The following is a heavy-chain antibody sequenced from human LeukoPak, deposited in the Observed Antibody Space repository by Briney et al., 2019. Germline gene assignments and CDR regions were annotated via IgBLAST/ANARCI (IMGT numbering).Heavy chain of an antibody. J-gene: IGHJ4*02. V-gene: IGHV3-30*18. Sequence: GGSLRLSCAASGFSFSSYGMHWFRQAPGKGLEWVALISENGSNKYYADSVKGRFTLSRDNSKNTLDLQMNSLRAEDTAVYYCAKDRGLAHYFDYWGQGTLVTVSS. CDR1: GFSFSSYG. D-gene: IGHD3-10*01. CDR3: AKDRGLAHYFDY. CDR2: ISENGSNK.